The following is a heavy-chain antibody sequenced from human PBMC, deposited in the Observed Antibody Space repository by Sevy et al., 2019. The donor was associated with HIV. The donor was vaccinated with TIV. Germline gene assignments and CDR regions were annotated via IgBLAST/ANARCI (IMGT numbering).Heavy chain of an antibody. V-gene: IGHV3-53*01. CDR2: IYSGGVT. Sequence: GGSLRLSCAASGLTVSDTFMSWVRKAPGKGLEWVSVIYSGGVTYYAESVKGRFTISRDNSKNTLFLQMNTLRDEDTAVYYCARVGYCSGGTCYSGYYYGMDVWGQGTTVTVSS. CDR1: GLTVSDTF. CDR3: ARVGYCSGGTCYSGYYYGMDV. J-gene: IGHJ6*02. D-gene: IGHD2-15*01.